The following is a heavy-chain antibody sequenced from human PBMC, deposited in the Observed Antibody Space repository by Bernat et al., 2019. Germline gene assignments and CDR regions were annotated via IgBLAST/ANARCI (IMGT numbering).Heavy chain of an antibody. CDR3: SRGESIVVVAATIDY. Sequence: QVQLVESGGGVVQPGRSLRLSCAASGFTFSSYAMHWVRQAPGKGLEWVAVISYDGSNKYYADSVKGRFTISRDNSKNTLYLQMNSLRAEDTAVYYCSRGESIVVVAATIDYWGQGTLVTVSS. CDR2: ISYDGSNK. J-gene: IGHJ4*02. D-gene: IGHD2-15*01. V-gene: IGHV3-30-3*01. CDR1: GFTFSSYA.